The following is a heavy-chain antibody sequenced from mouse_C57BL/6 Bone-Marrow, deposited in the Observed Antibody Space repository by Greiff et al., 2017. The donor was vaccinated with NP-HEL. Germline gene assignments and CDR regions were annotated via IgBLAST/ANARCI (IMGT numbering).Heavy chain of an antibody. J-gene: IGHJ2*01. Sequence: ESGPELVKPGASVKISCKASGYSFTGYYMNWVKQSPEKSLEWIGEINPSTGGTTYNQKFKAKATLTVDKSSSTAYMQLKSLTSEDSAVYYCARSLYYWGQGTTLTVSS. CDR1: GYSFTGYY. D-gene: IGHD6-2*01. CDR2: INPSTGGT. V-gene: IGHV1-42*01. CDR3: ARSLYY.